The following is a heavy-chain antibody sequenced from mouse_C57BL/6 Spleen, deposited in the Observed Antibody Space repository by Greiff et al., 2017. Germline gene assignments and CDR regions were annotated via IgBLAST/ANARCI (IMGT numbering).Heavy chain of an antibody. CDR3: ARGFGGDSYWYFDV. Sequence: VQLQQPGAELVRPGSSVKLSCKASGYTFTSYWMHWVKQRPIQGLEWIGNIDPSDSETYYNQKFKDKATLTVDKSSSTAYMQLSSLTSEDSAVSSGARGFGGDSYWYFDVWGTGTTVTVSS. D-gene: IGHD2-13*01. CDR2: IDPSDSET. J-gene: IGHJ1*03. CDR1: GYTFTSYW. V-gene: IGHV1-52*01.